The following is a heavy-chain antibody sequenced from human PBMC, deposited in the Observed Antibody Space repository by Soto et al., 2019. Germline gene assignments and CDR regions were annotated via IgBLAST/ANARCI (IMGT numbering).Heavy chain of an antibody. Sequence: QLQLQESGPGLVKPSETLSLTCTVSGGSISSSSYYWGWIRQPPGKGLEWIGSIYYSGSTYYNPSLKSRVTISVDTSKNQFSLKLSSVTAADTAVYYCAIHQDSVGYDILTGYPYYFDYWGQGTLVTVSS. D-gene: IGHD3-9*01. V-gene: IGHV4-39*01. J-gene: IGHJ4*02. CDR2: IYYSGST. CDR1: GGSISSSSYY. CDR3: AIHQDSVGYDILTGYPYYFDY.